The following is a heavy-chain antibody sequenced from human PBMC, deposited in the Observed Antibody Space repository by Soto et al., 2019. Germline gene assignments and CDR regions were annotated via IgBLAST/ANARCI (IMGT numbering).Heavy chain of an antibody. CDR1: GGTFSSYA. J-gene: IGHJ4*02. CDR2: IIPIFGTA. Sequence: QVQLVQSGAEVKKPGSSVKVSCKASGGTFSSYAISWVRQAPGQGLEWMGGIIPIFGTANYAQKFQGRVTITADESTSTAYMELSSLRSEDTAVYYCARGHPDIVATILYYFDYWGQGTLVTVSS. V-gene: IGHV1-69*01. D-gene: IGHD5-12*01. CDR3: ARGHPDIVATILYYFDY.